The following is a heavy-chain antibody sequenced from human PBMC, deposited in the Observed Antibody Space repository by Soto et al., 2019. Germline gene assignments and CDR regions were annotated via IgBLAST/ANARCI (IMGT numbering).Heavy chain of an antibody. D-gene: IGHD6-19*01. Sequence: GESLKISCQGSGYSFTRYWIAWLRQMPGKGLEWMGIIYPDDSDIKYSPSFQGQVTISADKSISTAYLQWSSLKASDTAMYYCATCIAVANYYYYGMDVWGQGTTVTVSS. J-gene: IGHJ6*02. V-gene: IGHV5-51*01. CDR1: GYSFTRYW. CDR2: IYPDDSDI. CDR3: ATCIAVANYYYYGMDV.